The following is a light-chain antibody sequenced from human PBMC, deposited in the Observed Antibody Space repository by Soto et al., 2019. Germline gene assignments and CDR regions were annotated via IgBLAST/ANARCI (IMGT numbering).Light chain of an antibody. CDR2: DAS. Sequence: DMVMTQSPATLSVSPVERATLSCRASQSLSSNLAWYQQKPGQSPRLLIYDASTRATGVPARFTGSGSGTEFTLTIISLLSEDFALYYCQQYNDWPPGLFTFGPGTKVH. CDR1: QSLSSN. V-gene: IGKV3-15*01. J-gene: IGKJ3*01. CDR3: QQYNDWPPGLFT.